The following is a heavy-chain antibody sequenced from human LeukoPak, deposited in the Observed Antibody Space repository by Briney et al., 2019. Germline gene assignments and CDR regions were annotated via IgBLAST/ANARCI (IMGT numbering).Heavy chain of an antibody. CDR2: IYHSGST. CDR1: GGSISSGGYS. J-gene: IGHJ4*02. D-gene: IGHD3-22*01. CDR3: ARGASDSSGHYYEYYFDY. V-gene: IGHV4-30-2*01. Sequence: PSQTLSLTCAVSGGSISSGGYSWSWIRQPPGTGLEWIGYIYHSGSTYYNPSLKSRVTISLDRSKNQFSLKLSSVTAADTAVYYCARGASDSSGHYYEYYFDYWGQGTLVPVSS.